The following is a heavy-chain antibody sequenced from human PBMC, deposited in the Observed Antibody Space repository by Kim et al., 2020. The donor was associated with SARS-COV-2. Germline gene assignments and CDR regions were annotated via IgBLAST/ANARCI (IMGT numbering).Heavy chain of an antibody. J-gene: IGHJ5*02. CDR1: GYTFTSYY. V-gene: IGHV1-46*01. CDR2: INPSGGST. CDR3: ARQKTPEGYCSGGSCQITGFDP. D-gene: IGHD2-15*01. Sequence: ASVKVSCKASGYTFTSYYMHWVRQAPGQGLEWMGIINPSGGSTSYAQKFQGRVTMTRDTSTSTVYMELSSLRSEDTAVYYCARQKTPEGYCSGGSCQITGFDPWGQGTLVTVSS.